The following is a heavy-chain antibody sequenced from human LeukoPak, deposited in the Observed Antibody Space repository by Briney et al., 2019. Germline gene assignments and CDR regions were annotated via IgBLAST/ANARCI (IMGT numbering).Heavy chain of an antibody. CDR3: ARAWYYYDSSGYYPFDY. CDR1: GGSFSGYY. Sequence: PSETLSLTCAVYGGSFSGYYWSWIRQPPGKGLEWIGEINHSGSTNYNPSLKSRVTISVDTSKNQFSLKLSSVTAADTAAYYCARAWYYYDSSGYYPFDYWGQGTLATVSS. V-gene: IGHV4-34*01. CDR2: INHSGST. D-gene: IGHD3-22*01. J-gene: IGHJ4*02.